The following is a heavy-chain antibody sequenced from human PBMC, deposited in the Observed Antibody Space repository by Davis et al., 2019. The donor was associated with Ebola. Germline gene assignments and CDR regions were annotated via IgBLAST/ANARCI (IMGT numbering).Heavy chain of an antibody. J-gene: IGHJ3*02. V-gene: IGHV1-8*01. CDR1: GYTFTNYD. Sequence: ASVKVSCKPSGYTFTNYDINWVRQAPGQGLEWMGWMNPNSRNTGYAQKFQGRVTMTSDTSISTAYMELTSLGSEDTAVYYCARGNYYGNSVYDAFDIWGPGTKVTVSS. CDR3: ARGNYYGNSVYDAFDI. D-gene: IGHD3-22*01. CDR2: MNPNSRNT.